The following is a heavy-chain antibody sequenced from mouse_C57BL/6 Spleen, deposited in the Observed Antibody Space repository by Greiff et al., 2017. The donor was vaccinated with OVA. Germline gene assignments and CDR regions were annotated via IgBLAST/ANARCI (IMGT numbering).Heavy chain of an antibody. D-gene: IGHD2-10*01. J-gene: IGHJ1*03. V-gene: IGHV5-16*01. CDR2: INYDGSST. CDR3: ARSYPYWYFDV. Sequence: EVMLVESEGGLVQPGSSMKLSCTASGFTFSDYYMAWVRQVPEKGLEWVANINYDGSSTYYLDSLKSRFIISRDNAKNILYLQMSSLKSEDTATYYCARSYPYWYFDVWGTGTTVTVSS. CDR1: GFTFSDYY.